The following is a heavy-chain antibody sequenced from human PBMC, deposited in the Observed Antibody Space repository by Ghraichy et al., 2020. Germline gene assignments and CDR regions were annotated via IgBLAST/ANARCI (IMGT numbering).Heavy chain of an antibody. Sequence: GGSLRLSCAASGFTFSSYGMHWVRQAPGKGLEWVAFIRYDGSNKYYADSVKGRFTISRDNSKNTLYLQMNSLRAEDTAVYYCAKGRLVISRTPGGYWGQGTLVTVSS. V-gene: IGHV3-30*02. J-gene: IGHJ4*02. D-gene: IGHD3-9*01. CDR1: GFTFSSYG. CDR3: AKGRLVISRTPGGY. CDR2: IRYDGSNK.